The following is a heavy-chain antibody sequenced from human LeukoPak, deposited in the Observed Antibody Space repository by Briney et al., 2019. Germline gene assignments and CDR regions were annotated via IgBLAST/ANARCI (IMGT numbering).Heavy chain of an antibody. D-gene: IGHD3-22*01. J-gene: IGHJ5*02. CDR1: GYSFTSYW. V-gene: IGHV5-51*01. CDR3: ARQGYYYDSSGYNWFDP. Sequence: GESLKISCKGSGYSFTSYWIGWVRQMPGKGLEWMGIIYPGDSDTRYSPSFQGQVTISADKSISTAYLQWSSLKASDTAVYYCARQGYYYDSSGYNWFDPWGQGTLVTVSS. CDR2: IYPGDSDT.